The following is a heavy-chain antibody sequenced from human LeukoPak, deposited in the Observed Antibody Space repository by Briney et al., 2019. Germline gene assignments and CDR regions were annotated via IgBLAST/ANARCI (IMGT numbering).Heavy chain of an antibody. CDR1: GFTFSSYA. CDR2: ISVGSGSGST. Sequence: GGSLRLSCAASGFTFSSYAMTWVRQAPGKGLEWVSSISVGSGSGSTYYADSVKGRFTISRDNSKNTLYLQMNSLRSEDTAVYFCAKDKGLNSFDIWGQGTMVTVSS. D-gene: IGHD1-1*01. V-gene: IGHV3-23*01. CDR3: AKDKGLNSFDI. J-gene: IGHJ3*02.